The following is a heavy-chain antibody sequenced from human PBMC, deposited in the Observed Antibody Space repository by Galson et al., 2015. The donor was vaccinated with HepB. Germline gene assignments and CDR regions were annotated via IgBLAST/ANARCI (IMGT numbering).Heavy chain of an antibody. V-gene: IGHV3-48*03. CDR1: GFTFSSYG. D-gene: IGHD3-10*01. J-gene: IGHJ2*01. CDR2: ITSSGSIK. Sequence: SLRLSCAASGFTFSSYGMHWVRQAPGKGLEWISYITSSGSIKYYADSVKGRFTISRDNAKNSLYLQMNSLRAEDTAVYYCARFEHSGFDLWGRGTLVTVSS. CDR3: ARFEHSGFDL.